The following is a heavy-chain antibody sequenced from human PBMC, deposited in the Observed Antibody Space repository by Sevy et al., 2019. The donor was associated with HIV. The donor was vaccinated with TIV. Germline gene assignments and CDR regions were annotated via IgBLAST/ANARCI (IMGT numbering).Heavy chain of an antibody. Sequence: GGSLRLSCAASGFTVSANYMSWVRQAPGKGLEWVSVIYSDDRTYYTDSVKGRFTISRDNSKNTLFLQMNSVRVEDTAVYYCVREWGYSTGWVDFWGQGTLVTVSS. CDR3: VREWGYSTGWVDF. V-gene: IGHV3-53*01. J-gene: IGHJ4*02. CDR2: IYSDDRT. D-gene: IGHD2-8*02. CDR1: GFTVSANY.